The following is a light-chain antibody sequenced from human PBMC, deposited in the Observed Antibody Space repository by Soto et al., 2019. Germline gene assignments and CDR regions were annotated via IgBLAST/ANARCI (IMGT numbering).Light chain of an antibody. J-gene: IGKJ1*01. V-gene: IGKV1-33*01. Sequence: DIQMTQSPSSLSASVGDRVTITCQASQDISNYLNWYQQKPGKAPKLLIYDASNLEKGVPSRFRGSGSGTDFTATISRLQPEDIATYYCQQYDNLPWTFGQGTKVEIK. CDR1: QDISNY. CDR3: QQYDNLPWT. CDR2: DAS.